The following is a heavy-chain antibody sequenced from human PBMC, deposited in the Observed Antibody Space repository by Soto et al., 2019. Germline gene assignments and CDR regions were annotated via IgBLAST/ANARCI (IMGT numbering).Heavy chain of an antibody. J-gene: IGHJ5*02. CDR3: ARSRGGGWYGKAKKQNWFDP. CDR1: GGSFRGYY. D-gene: IGHD6-19*01. Sequence: PSETLSLTSAFYGGSFRGYYWSWIRQPPGKGLEWIGEINHSGSTNYNPSLKSRVTISVDTSKNQFSLKLSSVTAADTAVYYCARSRGGGWYGKAKKQNWFDPWGQGTLVTVSS. CDR2: INHSGST. V-gene: IGHV4-34*01.